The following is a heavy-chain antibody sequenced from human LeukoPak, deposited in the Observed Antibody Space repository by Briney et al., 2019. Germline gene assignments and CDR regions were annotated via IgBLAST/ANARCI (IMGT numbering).Heavy chain of an antibody. D-gene: IGHD3-9*01. V-gene: IGHV4-4*07. Sequence: PSETLSLTCTVPGDSTSGYYGSWIRQPAEKGLEWIGRIYTSGSTNYNPSLKSRVTMSVDTSKNQFSLKLSSVTAADTAVYYCARDVGGVNDILTGYSPFDYWGQGTLVTVSS. CDR3: ARDVGGVNDILTGYSPFDY. CDR1: GDSTSGYY. CDR2: IYTSGST. J-gene: IGHJ4*02.